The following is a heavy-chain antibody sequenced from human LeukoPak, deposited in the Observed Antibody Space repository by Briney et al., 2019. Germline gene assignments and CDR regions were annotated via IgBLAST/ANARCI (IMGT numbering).Heavy chain of an antibody. D-gene: IGHD3-22*01. V-gene: IGHV3-21*01. CDR1: GFTFSNYA. J-gene: IGHJ4*02. CDR3: ASLYDSSGYSPRVDY. Sequence: GGSLRLSCAASGFTFSNYAMTWVRQAPGKGLEWVSSISSSSSYIYYADSVKGRFTISRDNAKNSLYLQMNSLRAEDTAVYYCASLYDSSGYSPRVDYWGQGTLVTVSS. CDR2: ISSSSSYI.